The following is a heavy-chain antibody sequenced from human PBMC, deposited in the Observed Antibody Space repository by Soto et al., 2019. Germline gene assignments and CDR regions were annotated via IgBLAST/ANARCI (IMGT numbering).Heavy chain of an antibody. J-gene: IGHJ4*02. CDR2: IYTSGST. CDR1: GGSISSYY. CDR3: ARSGYSSGWYWGSSDDYYFDY. Sequence: PSETLSLTCTVSGGSISSYYWSWIRQPAGKGLEWIGRIYTSGSTNYNPSLKSRVTMSVDTSKNQFSLKLSSVTAADTAVYYCARSGYSSGWYWGSSDDYYFDYWGQGTLVTVSS. D-gene: IGHD6-19*01. V-gene: IGHV4-4*07.